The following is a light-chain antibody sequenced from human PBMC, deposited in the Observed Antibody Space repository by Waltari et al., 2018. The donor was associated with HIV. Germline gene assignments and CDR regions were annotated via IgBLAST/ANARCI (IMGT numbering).Light chain of an antibody. V-gene: IGLV6-57*03. CDR2: EDN. Sequence: NFMLTQPHSVSESPGQTVPIPCTRRSGRIATNYVQWYQQRPGSAPTTVISEDNQRPSGVPDRFSGSIDTSSNSASLSISGLKTEDEADYYCQSYDSSNVVFGGGTKLTVL. J-gene: IGLJ2*01. CDR3: QSYDSSNVV. CDR1: SGRIATNY.